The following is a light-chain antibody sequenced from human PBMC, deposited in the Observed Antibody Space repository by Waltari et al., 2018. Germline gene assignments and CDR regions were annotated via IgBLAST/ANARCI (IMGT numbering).Light chain of an antibody. V-gene: IGLV4-69*01. CDR1: SGHSRNV. Sequence: QLVLTQSPSASASLGASVKPTCTLRSGHSRNVIAWLEQQPEKGPRYLMKVNRDGRHSKGDELPDRFSGSSSGTERYLTISSLQSEDGADYYCQTGGHGTWVFGGGTKLTVL. J-gene: IGLJ3*02. CDR2: VNRDGRH. CDR3: QTGGHGTWV.